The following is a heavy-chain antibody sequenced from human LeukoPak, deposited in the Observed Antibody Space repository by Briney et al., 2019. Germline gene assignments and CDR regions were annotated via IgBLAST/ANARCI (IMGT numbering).Heavy chain of an antibody. Sequence: PSETLSLTCTVSGVSISSYYWSWLRQPPGKGLEWVGYIYYSGSTNYNPSLKSRVTISVDTSKNQFSLKLSSVTAADTAVYYCARAFKVSVGKLSYYYYGMDVWGQGTTVTVSS. D-gene: IGHD5/OR15-5a*01. CDR1: GVSISSYY. V-gene: IGHV4-59*01. CDR3: ARAFKVSVGKLSYYYYGMDV. J-gene: IGHJ6*02. CDR2: IYYSGST.